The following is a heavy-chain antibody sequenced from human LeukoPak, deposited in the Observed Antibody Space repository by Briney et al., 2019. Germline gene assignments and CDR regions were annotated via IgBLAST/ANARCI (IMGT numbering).Heavy chain of an antibody. CDR2: ISGSGDST. D-gene: IGHD1-7*01. CDR1: GFTFSSYV. CDR3: ARDYWWNYDY. V-gene: IGHV3-23*01. Sequence: GGSLRLSCAASGFTFSSYVMSWVRQAPGKGLEWVSVISGSGDSTYYADSVKGRFTISRDNSKNTIYLQMDSLRAEDTAIYYCARDYWWNYDYWGQGTLVTVSS. J-gene: IGHJ4*02.